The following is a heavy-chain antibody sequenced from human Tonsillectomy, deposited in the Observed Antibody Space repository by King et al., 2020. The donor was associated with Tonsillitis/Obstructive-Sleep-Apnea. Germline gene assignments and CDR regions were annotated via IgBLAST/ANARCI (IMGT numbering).Heavy chain of an antibody. J-gene: IGHJ4*02. CDR3: ARDRHVPRIAGGVS. Sequence: QLVQSGAEVKKPGSSVKVSCKASGGTFSSYAISWVRQAPGQGLEWMGGIIPIFGTANYAPKFQGRVTITADESTSKAYMELGSLRSEDTAVYYCARDRHVPRIAGGVSWGQGTLVTVSS. V-gene: IGHV1-69*12. CDR1: GGTFSSYA. D-gene: IGHD6-13*01. CDR2: IIPIFGTA.